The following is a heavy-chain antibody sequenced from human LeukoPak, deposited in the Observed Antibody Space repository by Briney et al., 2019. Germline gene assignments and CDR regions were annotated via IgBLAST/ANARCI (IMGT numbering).Heavy chain of an antibody. Sequence: RGSLRLSCAASGFSFSSHGMHWVRQAPGKGLEWVAIIWYGGSNKYYADSVKGRFTISRDNSKNTLYLQMNSLRAEDTAVYYCAKGSGDIYYYYYMDVWGKGTTVTVSS. CDR1: GFSFSSHG. CDR3: AKGSGDIYYYYYMDV. D-gene: IGHD1-1*01. V-gene: IGHV3-30*02. CDR2: IWYGGSNK. J-gene: IGHJ6*03.